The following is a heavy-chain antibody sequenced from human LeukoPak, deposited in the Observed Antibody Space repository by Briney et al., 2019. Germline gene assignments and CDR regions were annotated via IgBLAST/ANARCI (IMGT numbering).Heavy chain of an antibody. CDR2: IKSKTDGGTT. CDR3: TTEVDTTVTTPCD. D-gene: IGHD4-17*01. CDR1: GFTFSNAW. V-gene: IGHV3-15*07. Sequence: GGSLRLSCAASGFTFSNAWMNWVRQAPGKGLEWVGRIKSKTDGGTTDYAAPVKGRFTISGDDSKNTLYLQMNSLKTEDTAVYYCTTEVDTTVTTPCDWGQGTLVTVSS. J-gene: IGHJ4*02.